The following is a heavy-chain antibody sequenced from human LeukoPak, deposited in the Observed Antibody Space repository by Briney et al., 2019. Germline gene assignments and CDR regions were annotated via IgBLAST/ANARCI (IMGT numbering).Heavy chain of an antibody. Sequence: PGGSLRLSCAASGFTFSSYAMSWVRRAPGKGLEWVSAISGSGGSTYYADSVKGRFTISRDNSKNTLYLQMNSLRAEDTAVYYCAKGDPYYYDSSRYYLGPVDYWGQGTLVTVSS. J-gene: IGHJ4*02. V-gene: IGHV3-23*01. CDR3: AKGDPYYYDSSRYYLGPVDY. D-gene: IGHD3-22*01. CDR1: GFTFSSYA. CDR2: ISGSGGST.